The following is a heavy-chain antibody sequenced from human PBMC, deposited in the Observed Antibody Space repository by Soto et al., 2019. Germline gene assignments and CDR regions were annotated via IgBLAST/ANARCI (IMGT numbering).Heavy chain of an antibody. V-gene: IGHV4-38-2*02. CDR1: GYSISSGYY. CDR3: ARERGQWLAHFDY. CDR2: IYHSGST. Sequence: SETLSLTCAVSGYSISSGYYWGWIRQPPGKGLEWIGSIYHSGSTYYNPSLKSRVTISVDTSKNQFCLKLSSVTAADTAVYYCARERGQWLAHFDYWGQGTLVTVSS. J-gene: IGHJ4*02. D-gene: IGHD6-19*01.